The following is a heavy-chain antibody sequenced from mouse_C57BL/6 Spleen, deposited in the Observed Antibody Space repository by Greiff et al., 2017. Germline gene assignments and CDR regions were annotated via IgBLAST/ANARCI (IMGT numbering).Heavy chain of an antibody. CDR2: IYPGDGDT. Sequence: QVQLQQSGPELVKPGASVKISCKASGYAFSSSWMNWVKQRPGKGLEWIGLIYPGDGDTNYNGKFKGKATLTADKSSSIAYMQLSSLTSEDSAVYFCARANYDGFAYWGQGTLVTVSA. D-gene: IGHD2-4*01. CDR3: ARANYDGFAY. CDR1: GYAFSSSW. J-gene: IGHJ3*01. V-gene: IGHV1-82*01.